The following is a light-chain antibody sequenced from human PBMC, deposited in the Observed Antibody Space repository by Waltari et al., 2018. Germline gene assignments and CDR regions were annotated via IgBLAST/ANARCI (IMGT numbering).Light chain of an antibody. J-gene: IGKJ1*01. CDR1: QIVSSNY. Sequence: IVLTQSPGTLSLSPGERATLSCRASQIVSSNYLAWHQQKPGRAPRLLIYGASSRATGIPDRFSGSGTGTDFTLTISRLEPEDFAVYYCQQYGGSTGTFGQGTKVEIK. V-gene: IGKV3-20*01. CDR3: QQYGGSTGT. CDR2: GAS.